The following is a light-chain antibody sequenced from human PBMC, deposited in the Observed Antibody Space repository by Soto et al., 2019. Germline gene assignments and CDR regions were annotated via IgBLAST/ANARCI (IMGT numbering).Light chain of an antibody. Sequence: EIVLTQSPGTLSLSPGERATLSCRASQSVSNNYLAWYQQKPGQAPRLLIYGASTRATGIPARFSGSGSGTDFTLTISEVEPEDFAVYYCQQYANSPRTFGQGTKVDI. CDR1: QSVSNNY. V-gene: IGKV3-20*01. CDR3: QQYANSPRT. CDR2: GAS. J-gene: IGKJ1*01.